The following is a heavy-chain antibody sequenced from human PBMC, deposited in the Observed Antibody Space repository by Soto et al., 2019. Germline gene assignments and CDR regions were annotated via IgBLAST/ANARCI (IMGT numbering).Heavy chain of an antibody. Sequence: SSAMSWVRQAPGKGLEWVSAISGSGGSTYYADSVKGRFTISRDNSKNTLYLQMNSLRAEDTAVYYCAKDDSLVAENTVDIWGQGTIVTVSS. J-gene: IGHJ3*02. V-gene: IGHV3-23*01. CDR1: SSA. D-gene: IGHD5-12*01. CDR2: ISGSGGST. CDR3: AKDDSLVAENTVDI.